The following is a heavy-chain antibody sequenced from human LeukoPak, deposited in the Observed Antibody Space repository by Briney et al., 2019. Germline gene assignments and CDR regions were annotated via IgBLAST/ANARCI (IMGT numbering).Heavy chain of an antibody. D-gene: IGHD1-26*01. CDR1: GFSVSSNY. V-gene: IGHV3-53*01. CDR2: IFRGGNT. Sequence: GGSLRLSCAASGFSVSSNYMTWVRQAPGKGLDWVSVIFRGGNTYYADSVKGRFTISRDNAKNSLYLQMNSLTAEDTAVYYCVRDIPYVGSFFYFDLWGQGTLVTVSS. CDR3: VRDIPYVGSFFYFDL. J-gene: IGHJ4*02.